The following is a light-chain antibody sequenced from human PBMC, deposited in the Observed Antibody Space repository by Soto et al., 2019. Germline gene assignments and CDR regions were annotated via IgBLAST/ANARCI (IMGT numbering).Light chain of an antibody. CDR3: QQYNSYPYT. V-gene: IGKV1-5*03. CDR2: KAS. Sequence: DIQMTQSPFTLSASVGDRVTITCRASQSISTWLAWYQQKPGKAPKLLIYKASSLASGVPSRFSGSGSGTDFTLTISSLQPDDFATYYCQQYNSYPYTFGQGIKLEIK. J-gene: IGKJ2*01. CDR1: QSISTW.